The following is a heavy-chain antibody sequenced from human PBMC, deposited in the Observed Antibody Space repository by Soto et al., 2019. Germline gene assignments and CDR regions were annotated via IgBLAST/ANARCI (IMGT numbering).Heavy chain of an antibody. CDR3: ATESGSTYGYFDH. J-gene: IGHJ4*02. CDR1: GGSVTSDEDY. V-gene: IGHV4-30-4*01. CDR2: ISNSGST. Sequence: SETLSLTCTVSGGSVTSDEDYWTWIRQSPGKGLEWIGYISNSGSTGYNPSLKTRLSMSVDRSKDQFTLRLTSVTAADTAVYFCATESGSTYGYFDHWGQGTQVTAPQ. D-gene: IGHD5-18*01.